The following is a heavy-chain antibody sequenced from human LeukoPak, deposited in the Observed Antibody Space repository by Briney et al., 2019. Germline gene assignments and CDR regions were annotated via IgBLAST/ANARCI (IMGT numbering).Heavy chain of an antibody. CDR1: GFTFSSYG. J-gene: IGHJ4*02. V-gene: IGHV3-30*18. CDR3: AKDWCSSTSCYLIDY. CDR2: ISYDGSNK. D-gene: IGHD2-2*01. Sequence: TGGSLRLSCAASGFTFSSYGMHWVRQAPGKGLEWVAVISYDGSNKCYADSVKGRFTISRDNSKNTLYLQMNSLRAEDTAVYYCAKDWCSSTSCYLIDYWGQETLVTVSS.